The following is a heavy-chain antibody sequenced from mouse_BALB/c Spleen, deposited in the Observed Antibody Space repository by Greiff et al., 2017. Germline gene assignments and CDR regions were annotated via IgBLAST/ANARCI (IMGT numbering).Heavy chain of an antibody. CDR2: INPSSGYT. Sequence: VQLQQSAAELARPGASVKMSCKASGYTFTSYTMHWVKQRPGQGLEWIGYINPSSGYTEYNQTFKDKTTLTADKSSSTAYMQLSSLTSEDSAVYYCARGGDRYGYFDYWGQGTTRTVSS. D-gene: IGHD2-14*01. CDR3: ARGGDRYGYFDY. CDR1: GYTFTSYT. V-gene: IGHV1-4*02. J-gene: IGHJ2*01.